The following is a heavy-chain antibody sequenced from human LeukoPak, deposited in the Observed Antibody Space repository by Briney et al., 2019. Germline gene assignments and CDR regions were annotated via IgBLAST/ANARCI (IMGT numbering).Heavy chain of an antibody. D-gene: IGHD6-13*01. CDR3: AKIIPAAGTNY. CDR1: GFTFSSYG. J-gene: IGHJ4*02. Sequence: GGSLRLSCAASGFTFSSYGMHWVRQAPGKGLEWVAVISYDGSNKYYADSVKGRFTISRDNSKNTLYLQINSLRAEDTAVYYCAKIIPAAGTNYWGQGTLVTVSS. CDR2: ISYDGSNK. V-gene: IGHV3-30*18.